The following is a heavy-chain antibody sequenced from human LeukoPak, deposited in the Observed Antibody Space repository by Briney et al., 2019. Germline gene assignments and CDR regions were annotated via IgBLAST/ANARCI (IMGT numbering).Heavy chain of an antibody. Sequence: GGSLRLSCAASGFTFSSYWMSWVRQAPGKGLEWVANIKQDGSEKYYVDSVEGRFTISRDNTKNSLYLQMNSLRVEDTAVFYCARDQYDTWSRRGNFDSWGQGTLVIVSS. CDR2: IKQDGSEK. V-gene: IGHV3-7*03. D-gene: IGHD3-3*01. CDR1: GFTFSSYW. J-gene: IGHJ4*02. CDR3: ARDQYDTWSRRGNFDS.